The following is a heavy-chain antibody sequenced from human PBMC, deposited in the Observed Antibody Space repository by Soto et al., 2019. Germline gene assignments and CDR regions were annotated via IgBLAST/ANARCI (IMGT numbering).Heavy chain of an antibody. J-gene: IGHJ4*02. CDR2: VYHSGTA. CDR3: AREPTSQSIGWPYFDQ. CDR1: SGSISSNNW. V-gene: IGHV4-4*02. D-gene: IGHD6-19*01. Sequence: QVQLQESGPGLVKPSETLSLTCAVSSGSISSNNWWSWVRQPPGKGLEWIGEVYHSGTANYNPSLKSRVTMSVDKSKNQFSLKLSSVTAADTAVYFCAREPTSQSIGWPYFDQWGQGTLVTVSS.